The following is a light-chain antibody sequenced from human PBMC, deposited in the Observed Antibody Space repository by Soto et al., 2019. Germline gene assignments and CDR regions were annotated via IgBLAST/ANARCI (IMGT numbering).Light chain of an antibody. V-gene: IGKV3-20*01. CDR1: QIVSSSY. Sequence: EIVLTQSPGTLSLSPGARATLSCRASQIVSSSYLAWYQQKAGQAPRLLIYGASSRATGIPDRFSGSGSGTDFTLTISRLEPEDFAEYFCQLYGYSPRYNFGQGTKLEIK. CDR3: QLYGYSPRYN. J-gene: IGKJ2*01. CDR2: GAS.